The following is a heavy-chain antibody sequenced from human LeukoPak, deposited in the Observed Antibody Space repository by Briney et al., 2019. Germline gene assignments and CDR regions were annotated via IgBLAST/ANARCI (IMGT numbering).Heavy chain of an antibody. J-gene: IGHJ3*02. Sequence: GGSLRLSCAASGFTFSSYSMNWVRQAPGKGLEWVANIEQDGSAKYYVDSVKGQFTISRDNAKNSLYLQMNSLRAEDTAVYYCARGQPSALDIWGQGTMVTVS. CDR2: IEQDGSAK. V-gene: IGHV3-7*01. D-gene: IGHD1-14*01. CDR1: GFTFSSYS. CDR3: ARGQPSALDI.